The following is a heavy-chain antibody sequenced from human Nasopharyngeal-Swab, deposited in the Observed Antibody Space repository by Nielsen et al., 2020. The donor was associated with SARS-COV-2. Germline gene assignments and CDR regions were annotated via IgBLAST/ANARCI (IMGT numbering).Heavy chain of an antibody. CDR3: ATGQQWLVQWFDP. V-gene: IGHV3-30*02. CDR1: GFKFSNYG. Sequence: GESLKISCAASGFKFSNYGMHWVRQTLGKGLEWVAVIWADGEGTYEAQSVKGRFTSSRDNGKNTLYLQMNSLRSEDTAVYYCATGQQWLVQWFDPWGQGTLVTVSS. D-gene: IGHD6-19*01. CDR2: IWADGEGT. J-gene: IGHJ5*02.